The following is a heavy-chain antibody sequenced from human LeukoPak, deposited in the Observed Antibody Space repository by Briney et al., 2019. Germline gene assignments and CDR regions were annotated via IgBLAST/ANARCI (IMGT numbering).Heavy chain of an antibody. CDR1: GGSIGIYY. Sequence: SETLSLTWTVSGGSIGIYYWSWIRQPPEKGLEWIGYIYYSGTTNYNPSLKSRVTISVDTSKNQFSLKLSSVTAADTAVYYCAREYSSSNGRRAFDVWGQGTMVTVSS. V-gene: IGHV4-59*08. CDR3: AREYSSSNGRRAFDV. D-gene: IGHD6-6*01. J-gene: IGHJ3*01. CDR2: IYYSGTT.